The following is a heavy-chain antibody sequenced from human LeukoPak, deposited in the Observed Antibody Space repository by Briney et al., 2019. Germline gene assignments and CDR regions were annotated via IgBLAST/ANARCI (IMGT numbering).Heavy chain of an antibody. J-gene: IGHJ6*03. D-gene: IGHD4-17*01. V-gene: IGHV4-59*01. CDR2: IYYSGNT. Sequence: SEALSLTCTVPGGAISSYYWSWIRRTPAKGLDWIGYIYYSGNTKYNPSLKSRVTISVDTSKNQFSLKLSSVTAADTAVYYCARVVDYGDYGSPGYYYYMDVWGKGTTVTVSS. CDR3: ARVVDYGDYGSPGYYYYMDV. CDR1: GGAISSYY.